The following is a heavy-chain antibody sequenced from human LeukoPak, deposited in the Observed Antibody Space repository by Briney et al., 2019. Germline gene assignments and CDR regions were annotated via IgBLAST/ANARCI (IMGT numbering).Heavy chain of an antibody. CDR1: GYTFTRFV. D-gene: IGHD3-16*01. Sequence: GASVNVSRKPSGYTFTRFVINWVRQPPAQGLEWMGWMNPNSGSTGHAQKFQGRVTMTRSTSISTAYMELSSLTSADTAVYFCARSRGVLGGGFDSFDVWGQGTMVTVSS. CDR3: ARSRGVLGGGFDSFDV. CDR2: MNPNSGST. J-gene: IGHJ3*01. V-gene: IGHV1-8*02.